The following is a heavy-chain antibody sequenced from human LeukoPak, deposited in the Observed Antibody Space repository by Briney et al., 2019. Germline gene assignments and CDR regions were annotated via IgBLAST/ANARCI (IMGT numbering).Heavy chain of an antibody. CDR1: GYTFTRYY. CDR2: INPNSGGT. J-gene: IGHJ5*02. CDR3: ARSTVGYCSGGSCYSGDNWFDP. D-gene: IGHD2-15*01. Sequence: ASVKVSCKASGYTFTRYYMHWVRHAPGQGLEWMGRINPNSGGTNYAQKFQGRVTMTRDTSISTAYMELSRLRSDDTAVYSCARSTVGYCSGGSCYSGDNWFDPWGQGTLVTVSS. V-gene: IGHV1-2*06.